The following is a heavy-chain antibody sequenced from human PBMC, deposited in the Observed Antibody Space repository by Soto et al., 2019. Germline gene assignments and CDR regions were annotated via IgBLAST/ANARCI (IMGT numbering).Heavy chain of an antibody. Sequence: GESLKISCKGSGYNFASYWIGWVRQKPGKGLEWMGIIYPGDSDTRYSPSFHGKVTISADRSIGTAYLQWSSLEASDSAFYFCARSPRSSPYFDYWGQGALVTVSS. J-gene: IGHJ4*02. CDR3: ARSPRSSPYFDY. CDR2: IYPGDSDT. V-gene: IGHV5-51*01. D-gene: IGHD6-13*01. CDR1: GYNFASYW.